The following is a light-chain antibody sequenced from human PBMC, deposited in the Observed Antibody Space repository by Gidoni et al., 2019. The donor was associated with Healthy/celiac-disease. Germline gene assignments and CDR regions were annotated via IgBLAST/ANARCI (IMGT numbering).Light chain of an antibody. Sequence: SALSQPAPRVGAPGQSITISCTGTSSDVGSYNLVSWYQQHPGKAPKLMIYEGSKRPSGVSNRFSGSKSGNTASLTISGLQAEDEADYYCCSYAGSSTYVFGTGTKVTVL. V-gene: IGLV2-23*01. CDR3: CSYAGSSTYV. CDR2: EGS. CDR1: SSDVGSYNL. J-gene: IGLJ1*01.